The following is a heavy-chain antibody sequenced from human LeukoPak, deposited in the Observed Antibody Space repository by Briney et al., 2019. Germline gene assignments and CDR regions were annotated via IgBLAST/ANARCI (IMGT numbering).Heavy chain of an antibody. J-gene: IGHJ4*02. CDR3: ARGDTPRGYFSS. CDR1: GGSISRFY. CDR2: IYDSETT. Sequence: SETLSLTCTVSGGSISRFYWSWIRQPPGKGLEWIGYIYDSETTNYNPSLKSRVTMSIDMSKNQFSLRLTSVTAADPAVYYCARGDTPRGYFSSWGQGTLVPVSS. V-gene: IGHV4-59*01. D-gene: IGHD2-15*01.